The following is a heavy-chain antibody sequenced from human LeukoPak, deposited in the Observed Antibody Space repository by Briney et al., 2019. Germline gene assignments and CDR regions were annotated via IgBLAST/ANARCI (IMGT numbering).Heavy chain of an antibody. V-gene: IGHV3-30-3*01. CDR2: LSYDGSNK. CDR1: GFTFSSYA. D-gene: IGHD4-17*01. J-gene: IGHJ4*02. CDR3: ARDSSLTYGDYSLVD. Sequence: GGSLRLSCAASGFTFSSYAMHWVRQAPGKGLEWVAILSYDGSNKYHADSVKGRFTISRDNSKNTLYLQMNSLRAEDTAVYYCARDSSLTYGDYSLVDWGQGTLVTVSS.